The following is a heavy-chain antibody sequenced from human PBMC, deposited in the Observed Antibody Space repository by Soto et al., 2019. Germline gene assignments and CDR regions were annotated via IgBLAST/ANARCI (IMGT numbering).Heavy chain of an antibody. CDR1: VGSISSGGYY. CDR2: IYYSGST. CDR3: ARVYHGGYSDY. Sequence: PSETLSLTCTVSVGSISSGGYYWSWIRQHPGKGLEWIGYIYYSGSTYYNPSLKSRVTISVDTSKNQFSLKLSSVTAADTAVYYCARVYHGGYSDYWGQGTLVTVSS. D-gene: IGHD5-12*01. J-gene: IGHJ4*02. V-gene: IGHV4-31*03.